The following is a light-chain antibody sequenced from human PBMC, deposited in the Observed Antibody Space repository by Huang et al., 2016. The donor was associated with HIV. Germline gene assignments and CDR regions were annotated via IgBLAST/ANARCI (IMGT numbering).Light chain of an antibody. V-gene: IGKV1-39*01. CDR2: SAS. Sequence: DIQMTQSPSSLSASVGDRVTITCRASENIRRYLNWYQQKPGKPPKLLLHSASTLQSGVPSRFSGSGSGTDFTLTITSLQPEDFATYYCQGSLSIPHTFGQGTNLEIK. CDR3: QGSLSIPHT. J-gene: IGKJ2*01. CDR1: ENIRRY.